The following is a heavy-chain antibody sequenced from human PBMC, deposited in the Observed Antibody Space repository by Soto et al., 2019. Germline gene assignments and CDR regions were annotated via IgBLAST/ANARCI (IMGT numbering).Heavy chain of an antibody. V-gene: IGHV4-30-2*06. Sequence: QLQLQESGSGLVKPSQTLSLTCSVSGGTITSGRSSWNWIRQSPGKGLEWIAYIYHRGSTYYNPSLKSRVTISVDRSDNEFSLKLTSVTAADTAVYYCVRESVASGPNYVDTWGPGTLVTVSS. D-gene: IGHD6-6*01. CDR3: VRESVASGPNYVDT. CDR1: GGTITSGRSS. J-gene: IGHJ5*02. CDR2: IYHRGST.